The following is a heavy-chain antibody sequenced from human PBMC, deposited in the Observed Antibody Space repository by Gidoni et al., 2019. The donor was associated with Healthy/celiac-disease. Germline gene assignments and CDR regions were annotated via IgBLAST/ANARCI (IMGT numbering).Heavy chain of an antibody. CDR1: GNSFTSYW. D-gene: IGHD2-2*01. V-gene: IGHV5-10-1*03. CDR2: IDPSDSYT. Sequence: EVQLVQSGAEVKKPGESLRISCKGSGNSFTSYWISWVGQMPGKGLEWMGRIDPSDSYTNYSPSFQGHVTISADKSISTAYLQWSSLKASDTAMYYCARLPLGCSSTSCYDNYYYYYMDVWGKGTTVTVSS. CDR3: ARLPLGCSSTSCYDNYYYYYMDV. J-gene: IGHJ6*03.